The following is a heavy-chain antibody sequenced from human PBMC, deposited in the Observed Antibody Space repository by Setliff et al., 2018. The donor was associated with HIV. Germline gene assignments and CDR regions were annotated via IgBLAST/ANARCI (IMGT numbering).Heavy chain of an antibody. J-gene: IGHJ6*03. D-gene: IGHD6-13*01. CDR1: DSGTYY. CDR3: ARVSCSSWYSIPRNYYYSMDV. V-gene: IGHV4-59*12. CDR2: IYYSGST. Sequence: SETLSLTCTVSDSGTYYWSWIRQPPGKGLEWIGYIYYSGSTNYNPSLKSRVTISVDTSKNQFSLRLSSVTAADTAVYYCARVSCSSWYSIPRNYYYSMDVWGEGTTVTVSS.